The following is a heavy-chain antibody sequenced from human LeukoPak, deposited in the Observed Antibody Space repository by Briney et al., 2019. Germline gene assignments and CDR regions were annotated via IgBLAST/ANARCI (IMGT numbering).Heavy chain of an antibody. CDR1: GPTFTNYY. D-gene: IGHD5-24*01. J-gene: IGHJ5*01. Sequence: ASVKVSCKASGPTFTNYYMHWVRQAPGQGLEWMGMISPSGDRTTYAQRFQGRVTMTRDTSTSTLYMDLSSLRSDDTAVFYCARGDGYNWFAYWGQGTLVTVSS. CDR3: ARGDGYNWFAY. V-gene: IGHV1-46*01. CDR2: ISPSGDRT.